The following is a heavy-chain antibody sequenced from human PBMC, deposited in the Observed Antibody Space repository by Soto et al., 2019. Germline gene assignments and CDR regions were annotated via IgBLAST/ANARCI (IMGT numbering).Heavy chain of an antibody. CDR2: IWYDGSNK. CDR1: GFTFSSYG. Sequence: GGSLRLSCAASGFTFSSYGMHWVRQAPGKGLGWVAVIWYDGSNKYYADSVKGRFTISRDNSKNTLYLQMNSLRAEDTAVYYCARDRVYSSSWYWTDYWGQGTLVTVSS. CDR3: ARDRVYSSSWYWTDY. V-gene: IGHV3-33*01. J-gene: IGHJ4*02. D-gene: IGHD6-13*01.